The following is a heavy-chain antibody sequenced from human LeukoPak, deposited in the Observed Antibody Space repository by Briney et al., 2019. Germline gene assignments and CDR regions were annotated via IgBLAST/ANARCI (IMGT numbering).Heavy chain of an antibody. D-gene: IGHD1-7*01. J-gene: IGHJ3*02. CDR2: IYHSGST. Sequence: SETLSLTCAVSNNFIRNGYYWGWIRQPPGKGLEWIGSIYHSGSTYYNPSLKSRLTISLDTSKSHFSLNLSSVTAADTAVYYCARENYQGAFDIWGHGTMVTVSS. CDR3: ARENYQGAFDI. CDR1: NNFIRNGYY. V-gene: IGHV4-38-2*01.